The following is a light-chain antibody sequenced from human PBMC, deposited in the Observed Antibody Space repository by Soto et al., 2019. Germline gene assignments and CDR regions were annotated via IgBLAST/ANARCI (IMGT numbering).Light chain of an antibody. Sequence: EVVLTQSPATLSLSPGDRASLSCRASQSVRSDYFAWYQQKPGQAPRVIIFGVSTRATAIPDRFSGSGSGTDFTLTISRLEPEDFAVYYCQQYGSSPTITFGQGTRLEIK. CDR3: QQYGSSPTIT. V-gene: IGKV3-20*01. CDR2: GVS. CDR1: QSVRSDY. J-gene: IGKJ5*01.